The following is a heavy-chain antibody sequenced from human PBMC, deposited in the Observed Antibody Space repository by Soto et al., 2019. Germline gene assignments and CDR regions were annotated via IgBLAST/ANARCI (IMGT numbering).Heavy chain of an antibody. V-gene: IGHV4-59*01. D-gene: IGHD3-10*01. CDR2: IYYSGST. CDR1: GGSTSSYY. J-gene: IGHJ6*02. CDR3: ARGTSLLWFGELLYDYYYYYGMDV. Sequence: SETLSLTCTVSGGSTSSYYWSWIRQPPGKXLEWIGYIYYSGSTNYNPSLKSRVTISVDTSKNQFSLKLSSVTAADTAVYYCARGTSLLWFGELLYDYYYYYGMDVWGQGTTVTVSS.